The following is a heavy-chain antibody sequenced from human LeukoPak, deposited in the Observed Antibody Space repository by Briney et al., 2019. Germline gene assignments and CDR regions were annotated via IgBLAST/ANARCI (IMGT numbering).Heavy chain of an antibody. CDR3: AKDRLDYYGSGSFDY. CDR1: GFTVSSNY. J-gene: IGHJ4*02. Sequence: PGGSLRLSCAASGFTVSSNYMSWVRQAPGKGLEWVSVIYSGGSTYYADSGKGRFTISRDNSKNTLYLQMNSLRAEDTAVYYCAKDRLDYYGSGSFDYWGQGTLVTVSS. CDR2: IYSGGST. D-gene: IGHD3-10*01. V-gene: IGHV3-53*01.